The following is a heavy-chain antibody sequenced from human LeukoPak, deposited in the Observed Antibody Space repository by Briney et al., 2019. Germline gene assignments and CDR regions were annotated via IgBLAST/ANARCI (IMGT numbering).Heavy chain of an antibody. D-gene: IGHD3-22*01. Sequence: GESLKISCKGSGYRLTNYWIAWVRQMPGKGLEWMGIIYPGDSDTRYSPSFQGQVTISADKSISTAYLQWSSLKASDTAMYYCARTYYYDMGYYYYMDVWGKGTTVTVSS. CDR3: ARTYYYDMGYYYYMDV. CDR2: IYPGDSDT. CDR1: GYRLTNYW. J-gene: IGHJ6*03. V-gene: IGHV5-51*01.